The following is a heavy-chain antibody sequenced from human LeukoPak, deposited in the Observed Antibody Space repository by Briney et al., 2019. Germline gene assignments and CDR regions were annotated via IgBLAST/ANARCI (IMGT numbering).Heavy chain of an antibody. CDR3: ARSNYFDSSGYYLDAFDI. J-gene: IGHJ3*02. D-gene: IGHD3-22*01. CDR2: ISSSSSTI. Sequence: GGSLRLSCAASGFTFSSYSMNWVRQAPGKGLEWVSYISSSSSTIYYADSVKGRFTISRDNAKNSLYLQMNSLKTEDTAVYYCARSNYFDSSGYYLDAFDIWGQGTMVTVSS. CDR1: GFTFSSYS. V-gene: IGHV3-48*04.